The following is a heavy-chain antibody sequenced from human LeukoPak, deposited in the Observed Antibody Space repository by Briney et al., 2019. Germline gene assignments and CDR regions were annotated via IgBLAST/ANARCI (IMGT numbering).Heavy chain of an antibody. D-gene: IGHD6-13*01. CDR2: INHSGST. V-gene: IGHV4-34*01. CDR1: GGSFSGYY. Sequence: PSETLSLTCAVYGGSFSGYYWSWIRQPPGKGLEWIGEINHSGSTNYNPSLKSRVTISVDTSKNQFSLKLSSVTVADTAVYYCARGLIGYSSSWYSTYYFDYWGQGTLVTVSS. J-gene: IGHJ4*02. CDR3: ARGLIGYSSSWYSTYYFDY.